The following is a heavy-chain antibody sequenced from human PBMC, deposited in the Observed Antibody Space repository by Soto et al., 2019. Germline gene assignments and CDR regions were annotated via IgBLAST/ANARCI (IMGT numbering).Heavy chain of an antibody. Sequence: GGSLRLSCAAYGFTFSILAMGWVRQAPGKGLEWVSVVDYTGGTTYYTDSVKGRFTISRDNSKRMLYLQMNSLRAEDTAVYYCAKDAQRTDGWYHFDYWGQGAPVTVSS. CDR1: GFTFSILA. D-gene: IGHD6-19*01. CDR2: VDYTGGTT. J-gene: IGHJ4*02. V-gene: IGHV3-23*01. CDR3: AKDAQRTDGWYHFDY.